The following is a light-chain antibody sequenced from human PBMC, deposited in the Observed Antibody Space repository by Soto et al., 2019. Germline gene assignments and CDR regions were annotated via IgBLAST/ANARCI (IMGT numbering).Light chain of an antibody. V-gene: IGKV3-20*01. CDR2: GAS. CDR1: QSVSSY. CDR3: QQYKIWPQFT. J-gene: IGKJ3*01. Sequence: EIVLTQSPATLSLSPGERASLSCRASQSVSSYLAWYQQKPGQAPRLLIYGASRRATGIPDRFIGSGSGTDFTLTISRLEPEDFAVYYCQQYKIWPQFTFGSGTKVDIK.